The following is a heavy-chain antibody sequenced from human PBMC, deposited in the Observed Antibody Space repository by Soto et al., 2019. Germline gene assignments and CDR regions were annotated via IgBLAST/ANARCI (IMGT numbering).Heavy chain of an antibody. CDR1: GYTFTTSG. J-gene: IGHJ6*02. CDR3: ARAGELPYSYYGMDV. CDR2: VSGYNGNT. V-gene: IGHV1-18*01. Sequence: QVQLVQSGGEVKKPGASVKVSCKAAGYTFTTSGVSWVRQAPGQGLEWMGWVSGYNGNTKYEEKFLDRVTMPTDTSTSTAYLELRSRTTDDTAVYYCARAGELPYSYYGMDVWGQGTTVMVSS. D-gene: IGHD1-7*01.